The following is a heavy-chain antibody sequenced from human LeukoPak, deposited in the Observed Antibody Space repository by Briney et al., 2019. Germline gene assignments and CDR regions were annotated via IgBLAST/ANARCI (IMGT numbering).Heavy chain of an antibody. V-gene: IGHV3-23*01. J-gene: IGHJ4*02. CDR3: AEDRTHRRYYDSTGYYNQYDY. D-gene: IGHD3-22*01. CDR2: ISGNAAAT. CDR1: EFIFSNFA. Sequence: PGGSLRLSCVASEFIFSNFAMSWVRQAPGKGLEWVSTISGNAAATYYGDSVKGRFTISRDNSRNTLYLQMNSLRAEDTAIYYCAEDRTHRRYYDSTGYYNQYDYWGQGALVTVSS.